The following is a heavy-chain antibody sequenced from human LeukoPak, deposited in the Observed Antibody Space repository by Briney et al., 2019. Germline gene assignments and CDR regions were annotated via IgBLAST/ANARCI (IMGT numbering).Heavy chain of an antibody. D-gene: IGHD2-15*01. CDR3: ARDWRYCSGGSCYFYGMDV. CDR1: GGSISSGGYY. V-gene: IGHV4-31*03. CDR2: IYYSGST. J-gene: IGHJ6*02. Sequence: SQTLSLTCTVSGGSISSGGYYWSWIRQHPGKGLEWIGYIYYSGSTYYNPSLKSRVTISVDTSKNQLSLKLSSVTAADTAVYYCARDWRYCSGGSCYFYGMDVWGQGTTVTVSS.